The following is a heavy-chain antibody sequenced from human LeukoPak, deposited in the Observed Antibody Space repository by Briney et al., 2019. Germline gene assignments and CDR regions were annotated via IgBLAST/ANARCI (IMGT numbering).Heavy chain of an antibody. D-gene: IGHD3-22*01. CDR1: GFTFSSYA. Sequence: KSGGSLRLSCAASGFTFSSYAMSWFRQAPGKGLEWVSYIDSSASYTNYADSVKGRFTISRDNANNSLYLHVNSLRAEDTAVYYCARNRDITMMVSENGPFDYWGQGTLVTVSS. CDR2: IDSSASYT. CDR3: ARNRDITMMVSENGPFDY. J-gene: IGHJ4*02. V-gene: IGHV3-11*03.